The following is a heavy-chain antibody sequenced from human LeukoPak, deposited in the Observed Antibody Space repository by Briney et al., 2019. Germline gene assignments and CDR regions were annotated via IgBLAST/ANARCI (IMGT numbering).Heavy chain of an antibody. V-gene: IGHV3-20*04. D-gene: IGHD4-17*01. Sequence: GGSLRLSCAASGFTFAHFDVSWVRQAPGKGLEWVSGINWDGGSTGYADSVKGRFTISRDNAKNSLYLQMNSLRAEDTAFYYCERRLAYDYGMDYWGQGTLVTVSS. J-gene: IGHJ4*02. CDR1: GFTFAHFD. CDR2: INWDGGST. CDR3: ERRLAYDYGMDY.